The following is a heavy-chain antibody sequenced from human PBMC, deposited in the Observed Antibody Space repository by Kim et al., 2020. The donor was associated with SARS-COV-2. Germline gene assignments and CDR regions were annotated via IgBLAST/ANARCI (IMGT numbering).Heavy chain of an antibody. Sequence: SETLSLTCTVSGGSISSGGYYWSWIRQHPGKGLEWIGYIYYSGSTYYNPSLKSRVTISVDTSKNQFSLKLSSVTAADTAVYYCARCKVVPAAIGFDNWFDPWGQGTLVTVSS. D-gene: IGHD2-2*01. CDR1: GGSISSGGYY. CDR3: ARCKVVPAAIGFDNWFDP. CDR2: IYYSGST. J-gene: IGHJ5*02. V-gene: IGHV4-31*03.